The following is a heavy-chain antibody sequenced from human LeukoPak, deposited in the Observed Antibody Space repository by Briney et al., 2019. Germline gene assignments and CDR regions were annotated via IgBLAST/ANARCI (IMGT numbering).Heavy chain of an antibody. CDR3: ARLALYCSSTSCGSDP. V-gene: IGHV4-39*01. D-gene: IGHD2-2*01. CDR2: IYYSGST. J-gene: IGHJ5*02. CDR1: GGSISSSSYY. Sequence: SETLYLTCTVSGGSISSSSYYWGWIRQPPGKGLEWIGSIYYSGSTYYNPSLKSRVTISVDTSKNQFSLKLSSVTAADTAVYYCARLALYCSSTSCGSDPWGQGTLVTVSS.